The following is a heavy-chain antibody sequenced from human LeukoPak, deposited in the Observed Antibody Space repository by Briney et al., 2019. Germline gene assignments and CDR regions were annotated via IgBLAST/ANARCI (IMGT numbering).Heavy chain of an antibody. CDR2: IYPGDSDT. CDR3: ARQDDSGSYYEIGGNLDY. Sequence: GESLKISCKGSGYSFTSYWIGWVRQMPGKGLEWMGIIYPGDSDTRYSPSFQGQVTISADKSISTAYLQWSSLKASDTAMYYCARQDDSGSYYEIGGNLDYWGQGTLVTVSS. CDR1: GYSFTSYW. V-gene: IGHV5-51*01. J-gene: IGHJ4*02. D-gene: IGHD1-26*01.